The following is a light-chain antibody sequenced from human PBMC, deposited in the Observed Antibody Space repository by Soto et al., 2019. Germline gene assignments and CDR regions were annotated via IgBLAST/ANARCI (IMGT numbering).Light chain of an antibody. V-gene: IGLV1-47*01. Sequence: QSVLTQPPSASGTPGQRVTISCSGSSSNIGNNFVYWYQQFPETAPKLLIYRNNQRPSGVPDRFSGSKSGTSASLAISGLRSEDEADYYCATWDDTLSGVLFGGGTKLTVL. J-gene: IGLJ2*01. CDR1: SSNIGNNF. CDR3: ATWDDTLSGVL. CDR2: RNN.